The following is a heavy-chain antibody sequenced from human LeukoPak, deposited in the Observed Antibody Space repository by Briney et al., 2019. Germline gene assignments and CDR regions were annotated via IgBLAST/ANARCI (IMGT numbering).Heavy chain of an antibody. Sequence: GGSLRLSCAASGFTFDDYGMSWVRQAPGKGLEWVSGINWNGGSTGYADSVKGRFTISRDNAKNSLYLQMNSLRAEDTALYHCARVRGKYCSSTSCYRAYYYYYMDVWGKGTTVTVSS. J-gene: IGHJ6*03. CDR3: ARVRGKYCSSTSCYRAYYYYYMDV. CDR1: GFTFDDYG. V-gene: IGHV3-20*01. D-gene: IGHD2-2*01. CDR2: INWNGGST.